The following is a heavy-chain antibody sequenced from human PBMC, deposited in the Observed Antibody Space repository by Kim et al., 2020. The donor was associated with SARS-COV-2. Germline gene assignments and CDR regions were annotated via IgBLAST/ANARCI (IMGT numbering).Heavy chain of an antibody. CDR2: T. Sequence: TTYADSVRGRVTISRDNAKNTLYLQLNSLRVEDTAVYYCARDGDGDYPIDYWGQGVLVTVSS. CDR3: ARDGDGDYPIDY. J-gene: IGHJ4*02. V-gene: IGHV3-74*01. D-gene: IGHD4-17*01.